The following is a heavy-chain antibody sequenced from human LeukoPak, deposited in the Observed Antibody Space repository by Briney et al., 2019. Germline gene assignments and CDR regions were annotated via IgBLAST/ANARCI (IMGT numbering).Heavy chain of an antibody. CDR3: ARVAVEGREFFQH. D-gene: IGHD6-19*01. CDR1: PFTVSSNC. Sequence: GGSLRLSCTASPFTVSSNCMSWVRQAPGKGLEWVSLIYTAGNTYYADSVRGRFTISRDISKNTLYLQMNSLRIDDTAVYYCARVAVEGREFFQHWGQGTLVTVSS. V-gene: IGHV3-66*02. J-gene: IGHJ1*01. CDR2: IYTAGNT.